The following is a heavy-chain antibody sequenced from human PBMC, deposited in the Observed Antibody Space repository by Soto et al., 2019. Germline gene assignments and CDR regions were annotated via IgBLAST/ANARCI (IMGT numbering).Heavy chain of an antibody. CDR2: IKSKTDGGTT. J-gene: IGHJ4*02. D-gene: IGHD3-22*01. CDR1: GFTFSNAW. CDR3: TTSDSSGYY. Sequence: EVQLVESGGGLVKPGGSLRLSCAASGFTFSNAWMSWVRQAPGKGLEWGGRIKSKTDGGTTDYAAPVKGRFPISRDDSKNTLYLQMNSLKTEDTAVYYCTTSDSSGYYWGQGTLVTVSS. V-gene: IGHV3-15*01.